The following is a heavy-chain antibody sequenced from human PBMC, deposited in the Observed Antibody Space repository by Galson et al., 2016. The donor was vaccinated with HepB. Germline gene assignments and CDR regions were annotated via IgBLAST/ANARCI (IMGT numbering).Heavy chain of an antibody. Sequence: SLRLSCAASGFTFKNYAMNWVRQAPGKVLEWVSVVSGSGDNTYYADSVKGRLTISRDNSNNTLFLQMNSLRVEDTAVYYCAKGRSAIAAAGLNYWGQGTLVTVSS. CDR3: AKGRSAIAAAGLNY. J-gene: IGHJ4*02. CDR1: GFTFKNYA. V-gene: IGHV3-23*01. D-gene: IGHD6-13*01. CDR2: VSGSGDNT.